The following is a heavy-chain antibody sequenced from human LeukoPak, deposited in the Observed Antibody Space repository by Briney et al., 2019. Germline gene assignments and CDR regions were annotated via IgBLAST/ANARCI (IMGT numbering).Heavy chain of an antibody. J-gene: IGHJ4*02. CDR2: IYYSGST. D-gene: IGHD6-13*01. CDR1: GYSISSGYY. CDR3: ARGAYSSSWLLDY. V-gene: IGHV4-38-2*02. Sequence: SETLSLTCTVSGYSISSGYYWGWIRQPPGKGLEWIGSIYYSGSTYYNPSLKSRVTISVDTSKNQFSLKLSSVTAADTAVYYCARGAYSSSWLLDYWGQGTLVTVSS.